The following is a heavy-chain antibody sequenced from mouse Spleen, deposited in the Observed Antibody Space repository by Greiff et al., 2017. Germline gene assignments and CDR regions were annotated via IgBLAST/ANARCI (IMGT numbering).Heavy chain of an antibody. CDR2: IYPRSGNT. J-gene: IGHJ1*01. CDR3: AREKDYEDWYFDV. Sequence: VKLMESGAELARPGASVKLSCKASGYTFTSYGISWVKQRTGQGLEWIGEIYPRSGNTYYNEKFKGKAILTADKSSSTAYMELRSLTSEDSAVYFCAREKDYEDWYFDVWGAGTTVTVSS. CDR1: GYTFTSYG. D-gene: IGHD1-1*01. V-gene: IGHV1-81*01.